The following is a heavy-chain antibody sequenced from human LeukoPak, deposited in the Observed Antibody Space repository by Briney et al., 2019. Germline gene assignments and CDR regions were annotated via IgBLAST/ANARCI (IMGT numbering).Heavy chain of an antibody. CDR2: ISGSGGGT. V-gene: IGHV3-23*01. CDR3: AKDLGRYRNNYFDY. Sequence: GGSLRLSCAASGFTFSSDAMSWVRQAPEKGLKSCSTISGSGGGTYYADSVKGRFTISRDDSKNTLYLQMNSLRAEDTAVYYCAKDLGRYRNNYFDYWGQGTLVTVSS. CDR1: GFTFSSDA. D-gene: IGHD1-26*01. J-gene: IGHJ4*02.